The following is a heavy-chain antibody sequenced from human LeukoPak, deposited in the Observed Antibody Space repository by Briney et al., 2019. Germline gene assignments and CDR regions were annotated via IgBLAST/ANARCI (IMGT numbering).Heavy chain of an antibody. Sequence: TGGSLRLSCAASGFTFSDYYMSWIRQAPGKGLEWVSHISWTGFTIDYADSVKGRVTISRDNAKNSLYLQMNSLRAEDTAVYYCAKDVGSGGYNKYFFDYWGQGALVTVSS. J-gene: IGHJ4*02. D-gene: IGHD5-24*01. CDR3: AKDVGSGGYNKYFFDY. V-gene: IGHV3-11*01. CDR1: GFTFSDYY. CDR2: ISWTGFTI.